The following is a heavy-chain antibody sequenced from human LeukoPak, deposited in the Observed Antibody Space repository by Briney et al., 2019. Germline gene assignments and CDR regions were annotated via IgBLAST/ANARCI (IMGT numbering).Heavy chain of an antibody. CDR3: ARGSYGSSGYRLDY. J-gene: IGHJ4*02. CDR2: IYYSGST. V-gene: IGHV4-31*03. CDR1: GGSISSGGYY. D-gene: IGHD3-22*01. Sequence: PSQTLSLTCTVSGGSISSGGYYWSWIRQHPGKGLEWIGYIYYSGSTYYNPSLKSRVTISVDTSKNQFSLKLSSVTAADTAVYYCARGSYGSSGYRLDYWGQGTLVTVSS.